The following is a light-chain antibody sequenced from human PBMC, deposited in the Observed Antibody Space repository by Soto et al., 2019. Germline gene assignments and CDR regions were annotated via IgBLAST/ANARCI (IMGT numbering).Light chain of an antibody. Sequence: IRLTKSAASLSASVGDSVTITCQASQYFXNYFNWYEQKPGKAPKVLNSDESNLQTGVPSRFIGSGSGKDFTFTISSLQPEDISTYYCQQYDNLPPLTFGQGTRLEIK. CDR2: DES. CDR1: QYFXNY. V-gene: IGKV1-33*01. J-gene: IGKJ5*01. CDR3: QQYDNLPPLT.